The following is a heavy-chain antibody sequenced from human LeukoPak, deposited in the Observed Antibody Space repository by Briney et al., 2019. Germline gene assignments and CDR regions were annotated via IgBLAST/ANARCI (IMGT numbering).Heavy chain of an antibody. D-gene: IGHD3-22*01. J-gene: IGHJ3*02. CDR1: GYTFTGYY. V-gene: IGHV1-2*02. CDR2: INPNTGGT. Sequence: ASVKVSCKASGYTFTGYYMHWVRQAPGQGLEWMGWINPNTGGTNYAQKFQGRVTMTRDTSISTAYMELSRLRSDDTAQYYGASGGGYYYDSSGYYLSYAFHIWGQGTMVTVSS. CDR3: ASGGGYYYDSSGYYLSYAFHI.